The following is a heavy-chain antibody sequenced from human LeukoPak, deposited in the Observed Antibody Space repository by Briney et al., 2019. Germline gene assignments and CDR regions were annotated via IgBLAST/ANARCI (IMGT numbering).Heavy chain of an antibody. CDR3: ARDKDSSGDYYYYGMDV. Sequence: ASVKVSCKASGYTFTGYYMHWVRQAPGQGLEWMGWINPNSGGTNYAQKFQGRVTMTRDTSISTAYMELSRLRSDDTAVYYCARDKDSSGDYYYYGMDVWGQGTTVTVSS. CDR1: GYTFTGYY. J-gene: IGHJ6*02. V-gene: IGHV1-2*02. CDR2: INPNSGGT. D-gene: IGHD3-22*01.